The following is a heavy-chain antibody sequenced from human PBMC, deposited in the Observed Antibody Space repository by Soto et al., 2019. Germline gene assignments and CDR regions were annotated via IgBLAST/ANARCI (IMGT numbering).Heavy chain of an antibody. Sequence: QMQLVQSGAEVKKTGSSVKVSCKASGYTFTYRYLHWVRQAPGQALEWMGWITPFNGNTNYAQKFQDRVTITRDRSMSTAYMELSSLRSEDTAMYYCARSGGYDYYFDYWGQGTLVTVSS. CDR2: ITPFNGNT. CDR3: ARSGGYDYYFDY. V-gene: IGHV1-45*02. CDR1: GYTFTYRY. D-gene: IGHD5-12*01. J-gene: IGHJ4*02.